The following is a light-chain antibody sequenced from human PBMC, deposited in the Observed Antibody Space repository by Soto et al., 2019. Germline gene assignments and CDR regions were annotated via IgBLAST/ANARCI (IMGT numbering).Light chain of an antibody. V-gene: IGKV3-15*01. CDR1: QSVSSN. CDR3: QQYNNWPPL. J-gene: IGKJ5*01. Sequence: EIVMTQSPATLSVSPGERATLSCRASQSVSSNSAWYQQKPGQAPRLLIYGASTRATGIPARFSGSGSGTEFTLTISSLQSEDFAVYYCQQYNNWPPLFGQGTRLE. CDR2: GAS.